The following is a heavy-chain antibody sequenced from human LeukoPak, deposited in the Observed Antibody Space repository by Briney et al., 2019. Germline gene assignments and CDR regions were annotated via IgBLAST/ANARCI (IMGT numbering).Heavy chain of an antibody. J-gene: IGHJ3*02. CDR2: ISGSGGST. Sequence: GGSLRLSCAASGFTFSSYAMSWVRQAPGKGLEWVSAISGSGGSTYYADSVKGRFTISRDNSKNALYLQMNSLRAEDTAVYYCAKAHALQWFLDAFDIWGQGTMVTVSS. CDR3: AKAHALQWFLDAFDI. V-gene: IGHV3-23*01. D-gene: IGHD3-22*01. CDR1: GFTFSSYA.